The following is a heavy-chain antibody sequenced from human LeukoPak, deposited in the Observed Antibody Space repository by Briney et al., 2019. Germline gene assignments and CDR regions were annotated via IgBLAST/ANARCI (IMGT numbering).Heavy chain of an antibody. CDR1: GFTFSSYG. CDR3: AKSPGAYSSGWYTPVDY. J-gene: IGHJ4*02. D-gene: IGHD6-19*01. CDR2: ISCDGSNK. Sequence: GGSLRLSCAASGFTFSSYGMHWVRQAPGKGLEWVAVISCDGSNKYYADSVKGRFTISRDNSKNTLYLQMNSLRAEDTAVYYCAKSPGAYSSGWYTPVDYWGQGTLVTVSS. V-gene: IGHV3-30*18.